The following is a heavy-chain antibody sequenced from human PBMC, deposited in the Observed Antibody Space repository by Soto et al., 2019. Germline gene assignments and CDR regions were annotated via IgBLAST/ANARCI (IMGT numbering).Heavy chain of an antibody. D-gene: IGHD2-2*02. CDR1: GGTFSSYA. CDR3: ARIPRYCSSTSCYMGPTYCGGDWNYRMDV. V-gene: IGHV1-69*13. CDR2: IIPIFGTA. J-gene: IGHJ6*02. Sequence: SVKVSCKASGGTFSSYAISWVRQAPGQGLEWMGGIIPIFGTANYAQKFQGRVTITADESTSTAYMELSSLRSEDTAVYYCARIPRYCSSTSCYMGPTYCGGDWNYRMDVWGRGTTVTVSS.